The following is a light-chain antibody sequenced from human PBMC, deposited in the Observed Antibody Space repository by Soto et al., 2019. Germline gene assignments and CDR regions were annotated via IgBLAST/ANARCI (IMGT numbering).Light chain of an antibody. CDR1: QSVSSSY. Sequence: EIVLTQSPGTLSLSPGERATLSCRASQSVSSSYLAWYQQKPGQAPRLLIYGASSRATGIPDRFSGSGSGTHFTLTISRLEPEDFAVYYCQQYGRSPPKTFGQGTKVEIK. V-gene: IGKV3-20*01. CDR2: GAS. CDR3: QQYGRSPPKT. J-gene: IGKJ1*01.